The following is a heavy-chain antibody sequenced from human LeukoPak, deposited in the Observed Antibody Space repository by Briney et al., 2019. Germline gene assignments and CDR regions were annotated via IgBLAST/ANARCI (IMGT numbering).Heavy chain of an antibody. CDR3: ASGGDNTEGDSSLAHTLYYFDY. CDR2: IIPIFGTA. Sequence: GASVKVPCKASGGTFSSYAISWVRQAPGQGLEWMGGIIPIFGTANYAQKFQGRVTITADESTSTAYMELSSLRSEDTAVYYCASGGDNTEGDSSLAHTLYYFDYWGQGTLVTVSS. V-gene: IGHV1-69*13. J-gene: IGHJ4*02. CDR1: GGTFSSYA. D-gene: IGHD6-13*01.